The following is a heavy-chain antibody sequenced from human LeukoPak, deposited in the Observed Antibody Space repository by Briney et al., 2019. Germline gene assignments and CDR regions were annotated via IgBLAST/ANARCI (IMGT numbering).Heavy chain of an antibody. J-gene: IGHJ4*02. V-gene: IGHV4-30-4*01. Sequence: SETLSLTCAVSGGSSRSGDYFWSWIRQPPGKGLEWIGHIHYSGNTYYNPSLKSRVSISVDTSKNQFSLKLSSVTAADTAVYYCARKEGYFDYWGQGTLVTVFS. CDR2: IHYSGNT. CDR1: GGSSRSGDYF. CDR3: ARKEGYFDY.